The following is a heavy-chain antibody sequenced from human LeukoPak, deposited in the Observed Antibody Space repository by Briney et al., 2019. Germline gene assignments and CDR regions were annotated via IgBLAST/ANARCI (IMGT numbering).Heavy chain of an antibody. V-gene: IGHV4-59*01. Sequence: SETLSLTCTVSGGSISSYYWSWIRQPPGKGLEWIGYIYYSGSTNYNPSLKSRVTISVDTSKKQFSLKLSSVTAADTAVYYCARVGSSWSFDYWGQGTLVTVSS. CDR3: ARVGSSWSFDY. CDR1: GGSISSYY. CDR2: IYYSGST. D-gene: IGHD6-13*01. J-gene: IGHJ4*02.